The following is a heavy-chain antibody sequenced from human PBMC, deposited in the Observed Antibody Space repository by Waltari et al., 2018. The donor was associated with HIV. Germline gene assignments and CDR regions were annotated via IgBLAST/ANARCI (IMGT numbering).Heavy chain of an antibody. D-gene: IGHD3-10*01. J-gene: IGHJ6*02. Sequence: QVQLVQSGAEVKQPGASVKVSCKVSGYTLTELSIHWVRQAPGKGLEWMGGFDPEDGETIYAQKFQGRVTMTEDTSTDTAYMELSSLRSEDTAVYYCATDYPSLVRGVSHFYYYGMDVWGQGTTVTVSS. CDR3: ATDYPSLVRGVSHFYYYGMDV. CDR2: FDPEDGET. CDR1: GYTLTELS. V-gene: IGHV1-24*01.